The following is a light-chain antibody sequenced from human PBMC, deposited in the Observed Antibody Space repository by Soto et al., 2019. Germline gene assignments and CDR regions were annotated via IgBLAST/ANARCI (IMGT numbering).Light chain of an antibody. CDR3: QQYNDWPYT. CDR1: QRVSSN. V-gene: IGKV3-15*01. Sequence: EIVMTHSPATLSVSPGERATLSCRASQRVSSNLAWYRQKPGQAPRLLIYGASTRATDIPARFSGSGSGTEFTLTISSLQSEDFAVYYCQQYNDWPYTFGQGTKVEIK. J-gene: IGKJ2*01. CDR2: GAS.